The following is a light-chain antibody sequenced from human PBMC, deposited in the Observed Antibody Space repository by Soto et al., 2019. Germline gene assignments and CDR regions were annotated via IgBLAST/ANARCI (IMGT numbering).Light chain of an antibody. CDR1: QSIDRY. CDR2: RAS. V-gene: IGKV1-39*01. CDR3: QQTYSTPLT. Sequence: DIQMTQSPSSLSASVRDTVTITCRASQSIDRYLHWYQHKPGQAPTLLIFRASSLQRGVPTRFTGSGSGTHYTLVINSLQPEEFATYFCQQTYSTPLTFGGGTRVEI. J-gene: IGKJ4*01.